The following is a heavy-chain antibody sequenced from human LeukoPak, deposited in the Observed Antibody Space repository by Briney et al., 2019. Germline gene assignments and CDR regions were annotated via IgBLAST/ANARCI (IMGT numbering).Heavy chain of an antibody. J-gene: IGHJ4*02. V-gene: IGHV4-59*01. CDR3: ARDYYGSGSYLSI. CDR1: GGSISSYY. Sequence: PSETLSLTCTVSGGSISSYYWSWIRQPPGKGLEWIGYIYYSGSTNYNPSLKSRVTISVDTSKNQFSLKLSSVTAADTAVYYCARDYYGSGSYLSIWGQGTLVTVSS. D-gene: IGHD3-10*01. CDR2: IYYSGST.